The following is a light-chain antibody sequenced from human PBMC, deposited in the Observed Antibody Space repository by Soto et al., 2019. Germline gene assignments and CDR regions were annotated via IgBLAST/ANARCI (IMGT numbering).Light chain of an antibody. CDR3: ISYTGSSTSYV. Sequence: SVRTQPASLSGSPGESITICCSGTSSDIGSYNYVAWYQQFPGKTPKILIYGVSNRPSGVSSRFSGSKYGNTASLTISGLQAEDEADYYCISYTGSSTSYVFGSGTKVTVL. CDR1: SSDIGSYNY. V-gene: IGLV2-14*01. J-gene: IGLJ1*01. CDR2: GVS.